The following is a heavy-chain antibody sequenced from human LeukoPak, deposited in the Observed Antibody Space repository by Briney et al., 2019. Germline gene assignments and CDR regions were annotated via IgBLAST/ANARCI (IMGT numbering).Heavy chain of an antibody. CDR1: GYTFTGYY. CDR3: ARGPAGWLQFSGYFDY. V-gene: IGHV1-2*02. CDR2: INPNSGGT. Sequence: ASVKVSCKASGYTFTGYYMHCVRQAPGQGLEWMGWINPNSGGTNYAQKFQGRVTMTRDTSISAAYMELSRLRSDDTAVYYCARGPAGWLQFSGYFDYWGQGTLVTVSS. D-gene: IGHD5-24*01. J-gene: IGHJ4*02.